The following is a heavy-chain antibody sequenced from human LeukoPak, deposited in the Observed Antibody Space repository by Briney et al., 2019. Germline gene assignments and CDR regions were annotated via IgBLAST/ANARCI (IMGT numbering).Heavy chain of an antibody. Sequence: GGSLRLSCAASGFTFSSYAMSWVRQAPGKGLEWVSAISGSGGSTYYADSVKGRFTISRDNSKNTLYLQMNSLRAEDTAVYYCAKRWYYGLGYGMDVWGQGTTVTVSS. CDR2: ISGSGGST. D-gene: IGHD3-10*01. CDR1: GFTFSSYA. J-gene: IGHJ6*02. V-gene: IGHV3-23*01. CDR3: AKRWYYGLGYGMDV.